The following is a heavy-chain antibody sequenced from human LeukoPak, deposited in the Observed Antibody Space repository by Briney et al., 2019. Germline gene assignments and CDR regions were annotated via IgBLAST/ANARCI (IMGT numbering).Heavy chain of an antibody. V-gene: IGHV3-30*02. CDR2: IRYDGSIR. D-gene: IGHD3-10*01. J-gene: IGHJ6*03. CDR3: AGTTSVRGTCMDV. CDR1: GFIFSNYG. Sequence: GGSLRLSCAASGFIFSNYGMHWVRQAPGKGLEWVAFIRYDGSIRYYIDSVKGRFTISRDNSKNTLYLQMNSLRAEDTALYYCAGTTSVRGTCMDVWGKGTTVTISS.